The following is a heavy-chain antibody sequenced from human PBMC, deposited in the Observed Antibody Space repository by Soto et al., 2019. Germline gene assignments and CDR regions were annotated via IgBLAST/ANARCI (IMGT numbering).Heavy chain of an antibody. J-gene: IGHJ4*02. Sequence: SVKVSCKASGGTFSSYAISWVRQAPGQGLEWMGGIIPIFGTANYAQKFQGRVTITADESTSTAFMELSSLRSEDTAVYYCAYEPYDSSGYYMDYWGQGTLVTVSS. CDR1: GGTFSSYA. D-gene: IGHD3-22*01. V-gene: IGHV1-69*13. CDR3: AYEPYDSSGYYMDY. CDR2: IIPIFGTA.